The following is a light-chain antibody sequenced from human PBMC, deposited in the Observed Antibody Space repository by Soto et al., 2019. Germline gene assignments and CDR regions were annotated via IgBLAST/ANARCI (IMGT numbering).Light chain of an antibody. CDR2: AAS. CDR3: QQSYSTPHT. J-gene: IGKJ3*01. Sequence: DIQMTQSPSSLSASVGDRVTITCRASQSISSYLNWYQQKPGKAPKLLIYAASSLQSGVPSRFSGSGSGTDFTLTISSLQPEDFATYYCQQSYSTPHTFGPWTKVDIK. CDR1: QSISSY. V-gene: IGKV1-39*01.